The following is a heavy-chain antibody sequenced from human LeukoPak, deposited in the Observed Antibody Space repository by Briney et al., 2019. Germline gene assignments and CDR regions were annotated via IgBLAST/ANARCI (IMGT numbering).Heavy chain of an antibody. CDR2: IISSSGPM. Sequence: GGSLRLSCAASGFTFSSYNMNWVRQAPGKGLGWVSYIISSSGPMYNAASVKGRFTISRNSAKNSLYLQMNSLRDEDTAVYYCARGTYFYDSSGYYHGWYFDYWGQGTLVTVSS. J-gene: IGHJ4*02. CDR3: ARGTYFYDSSGYYHGWYFDY. CDR1: GFTFSSYN. D-gene: IGHD3-22*01. V-gene: IGHV3-48*02.